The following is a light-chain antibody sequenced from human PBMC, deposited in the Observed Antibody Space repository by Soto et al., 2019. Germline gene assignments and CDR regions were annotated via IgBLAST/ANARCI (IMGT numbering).Light chain of an antibody. CDR2: EVN. CDR3: SSYSDSDTKV. Sequence: QSVLTQPASVSGSPGQSITISCGGTSSDVGAYIYVSWYQQYPGKAPKLIIYEVNNRPSGVSGRLSGSKSDTTAYLTISGLQAEDEADYYCSSYSDSDTKVFGTGTKVTV. CDR1: SSDVGAYIY. J-gene: IGLJ1*01. V-gene: IGLV2-14*03.